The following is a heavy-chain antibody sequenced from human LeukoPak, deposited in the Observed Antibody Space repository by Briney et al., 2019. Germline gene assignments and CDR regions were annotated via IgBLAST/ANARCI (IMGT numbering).Heavy chain of an antibody. CDR3: ARDQIVVVPAAMMEHSFDY. CDR2: INPNSGGT. CDR1: GYTFTGYY. D-gene: IGHD2-2*01. J-gene: IGHJ4*02. V-gene: IGHV1-2*02. Sequence: ASVKVSCKASGYTFTGYYMHWVRQAPGQGLEWMGWINPNSGGTNYAQKFQGRVTMTRDTSISTAYMELSSLRSEDTAVYYCARDQIVVVPAAMMEHSFDYWGQGTLITVSS.